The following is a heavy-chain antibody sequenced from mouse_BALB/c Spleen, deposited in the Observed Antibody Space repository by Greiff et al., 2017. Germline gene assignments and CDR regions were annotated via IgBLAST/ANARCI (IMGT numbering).Heavy chain of an antibody. D-gene: IGHD2-4*01. J-gene: IGHJ3*01. CDR1: GFSLTSYG. Sequence: VKLMESGPGLVAPSQSLSITCTVSGFSLTSYGVHWVRQPPGKGLEWLGVIWAGGSTNYNSALMSRLSISKDNSKSQVFLKMNSLQTDDTAMYYCARERGSTMITTGFAYWGQGTLVTVSA. V-gene: IGHV2-9*02. CDR2: IWAGGST. CDR3: ARERGSTMITTGFAY.